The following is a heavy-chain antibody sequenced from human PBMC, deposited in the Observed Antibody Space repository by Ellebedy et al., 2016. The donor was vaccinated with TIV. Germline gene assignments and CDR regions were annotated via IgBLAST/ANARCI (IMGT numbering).Heavy chain of an antibody. CDR1: GGSISSGDYY. CDR2: IYYSGNT. J-gene: IGHJ4*02. CDR3: ARVNAVGPTRLDY. V-gene: IGHV4-30-4*01. Sequence: MPSETLSLTCTVSGGSISSGDYYWSWIRQPPGKGLEWIGYIYYSGNTYYNPSLKSRLTISVDTSKNHFSLRLSSVTAADTAVYFCARVNAVGPTRLDYWGRGTLVTVSS. D-gene: IGHD1-26*01.